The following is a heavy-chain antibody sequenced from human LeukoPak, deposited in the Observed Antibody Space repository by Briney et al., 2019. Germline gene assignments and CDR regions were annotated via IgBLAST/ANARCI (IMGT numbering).Heavy chain of an antibody. V-gene: IGHV1-8*01. J-gene: IGHJ6*02. Sequence: ASVKVSCKASGYTFTSYDINWVRQATGQGLEWMGWMNPNSGNTGYAQKFQGRVTMTRNTSISTAYMELSSLRSEDTAVYYCARAAPGYCSSTSCYNLYDFWSGYMGYYYYYGMDVWGQGTTVTVSS. CDR2: MNPNSGNT. CDR3: ARAAPGYCSSTSCYNLYDFWSGYMGYYYYYGMDV. CDR1: GYTFTSYD. D-gene: IGHD2-2*02.